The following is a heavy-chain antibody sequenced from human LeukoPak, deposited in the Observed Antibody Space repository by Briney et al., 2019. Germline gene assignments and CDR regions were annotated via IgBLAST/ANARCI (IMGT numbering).Heavy chain of an antibody. CDR2: INPNSGGT. CDR1: VYTFTGYY. V-gene: IGHV1-2*02. D-gene: IGHD6-19*01. Sequence: ASVKVSCKPSVYTFTGYYMHWVRQAPGQGLEWMGWINPNSGGTNYAQKFQGRVTMTRDTSISTAYMELSRLRSDDTAVYYCATLSYSSGWYGFDYWGQGTLVTVSS. CDR3: ATLSYSSGWYGFDY. J-gene: IGHJ4*02.